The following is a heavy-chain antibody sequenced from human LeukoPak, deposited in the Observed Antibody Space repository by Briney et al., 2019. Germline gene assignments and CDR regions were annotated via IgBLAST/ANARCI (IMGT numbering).Heavy chain of an antibody. CDR3: AREEGYWRALDP. V-gene: IGHV1-69*06. CDR2: IVPLFKETP. J-gene: IGHJ5*02. Sequence: VASVKVSCKASGGTFSRFAVSWVRQAPGQGLEWMGRIVPLFKETPTYAQKFQGRVTITADKSTSTVYMELSSLRSEDTAVYYCAREEGYWRALDPWGQGTLVTVSS. CDR1: GGTFSRFA. D-gene: IGHD3-22*01.